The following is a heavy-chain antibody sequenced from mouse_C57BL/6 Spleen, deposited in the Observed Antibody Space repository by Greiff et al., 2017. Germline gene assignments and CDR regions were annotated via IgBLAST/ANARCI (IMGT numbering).Heavy chain of an antibody. CDR1: GFTFSSYG. J-gene: IGHJ3*01. Sequence: EVMLVESGGDLVKPGGSLKLSCAASGFTFSSYGMSWVRQTPDKRLEWVATISSGGSYTYYPDSVKGRFTISRDNAKNTLYLQMSSLKSEDTAMYYCARGYITTAPAWFAYWGQGTLVTVSA. CDR3: ARGYITTAPAWFAY. D-gene: IGHD1-1*01. V-gene: IGHV5-6*02. CDR2: ISSGGSYT.